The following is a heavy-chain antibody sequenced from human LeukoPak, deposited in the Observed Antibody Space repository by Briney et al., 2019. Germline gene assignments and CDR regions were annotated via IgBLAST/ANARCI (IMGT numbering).Heavy chain of an antibody. J-gene: IGHJ5*02. D-gene: IGHD3-3*01. CDR2: INHSGST. V-gene: IGHV4-34*01. CDR3: ARGLTSPYYDFWSGYIGNWFDP. Sequence: SETLSLTCAVYGGSFSGYFWNWIRQPPGKGLEWIGEINHSGSTNYNPSLKSRVTISVDTSKNQFSLKLSSVTAADTAVYYCARGLTSPYYDFWSGYIGNWFDPWGQGTLVTVSS. CDR1: GGSFSGYF.